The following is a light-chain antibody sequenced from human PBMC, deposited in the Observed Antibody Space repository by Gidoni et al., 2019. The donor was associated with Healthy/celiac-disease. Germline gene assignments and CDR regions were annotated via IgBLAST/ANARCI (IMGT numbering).Light chain of an antibody. J-gene: IGKJ1*01. V-gene: IGKV3-20*01. CDR1: QSVSSSY. CDR3: QQYGSSPWT. Sequence: ELVFTQSPGTLSLSPGERATLSCRASQSVSSSYLAWYQQKPGQAPRLLIYGASSRATGIPDRFSGSGSGTDFTLTISRLEPEDFAVYYCQQYGSSPWTFXQXTKVEIK. CDR2: GAS.